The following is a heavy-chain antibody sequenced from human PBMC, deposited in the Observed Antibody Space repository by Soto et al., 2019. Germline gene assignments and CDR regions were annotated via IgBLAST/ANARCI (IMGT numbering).Heavy chain of an antibody. CDR2: IKQDGSET. D-gene: IGHD6-19*01. J-gene: IGHJ3*02. V-gene: IGHV3-7*01. CDR1: GFTFSNYW. Sequence: EVQLVESGGGLVQPGGSLRLSCAASGFTFSNYWMSWVRQAPGEGLEWVANIKQDGSETYSVDSVKGRFTVSRDNAKNSLYLQMDSLRVEDTAVYYCASHKSQGLGAFDIWGQGTMVTVSS. CDR3: ASHKSQGLGAFDI.